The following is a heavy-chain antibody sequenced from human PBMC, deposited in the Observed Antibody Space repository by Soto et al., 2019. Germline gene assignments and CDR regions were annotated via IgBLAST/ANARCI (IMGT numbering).Heavy chain of an antibody. V-gene: IGHV3-11*06. J-gene: IGHJ6*02. D-gene: IGHD2-8*01. CDR3: ARDLAVRVTKAKARNGLDV. Sequence: QVQLVESGGGLVKPGGSLRLSCAASGFSFSDYYMNWIRQAPGKGLEWVSDISGSGTYTDYADSVKGRFTISRDNAKNSLYWQMNSLRAEDTAVYYCARDLAVRVTKAKARNGLDVWGQGTTVTVPS. CDR2: ISGSGTYT. CDR1: GFSFSDYY.